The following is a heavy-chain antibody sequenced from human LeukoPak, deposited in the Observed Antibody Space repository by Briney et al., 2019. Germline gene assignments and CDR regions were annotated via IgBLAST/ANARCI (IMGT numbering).Heavy chain of an antibody. D-gene: IGHD3-3*01. Sequence: ASVKVSCKASGYTFTSYDINWVRQATGQGLEWMGWMNPNSGNTGYAQKFQGRVTMTRNTSISTAYMELSSLGSEDTAVYYCARDGAPYYDFWSGSDQTYYYYYGMDVWGQGTTVTVSS. CDR2: MNPNSGNT. J-gene: IGHJ6*02. CDR3: ARDGAPYYDFWSGSDQTYYYYYGMDV. CDR1: GYTFTSYD. V-gene: IGHV1-8*01.